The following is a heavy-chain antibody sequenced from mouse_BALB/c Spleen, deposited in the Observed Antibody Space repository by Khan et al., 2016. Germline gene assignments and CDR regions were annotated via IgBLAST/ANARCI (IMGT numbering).Heavy chain of an antibody. Sequence: QIQLVQSGPELNKPGETVKISCKASGYTFTNYGMNWVKQAPGKGLKWMGWINTNTGEPTYAEEFKGRFAFSLETSASTAYLQINNLKNEDTATYFCAEDYYGSNWFAYWGQGTLVTVSA. CDR2: INTNTGEP. V-gene: IGHV9-3*02. CDR3: AEDYYGSNWFAY. J-gene: IGHJ3*01. D-gene: IGHD1-1*01. CDR1: GYTFTNYG.